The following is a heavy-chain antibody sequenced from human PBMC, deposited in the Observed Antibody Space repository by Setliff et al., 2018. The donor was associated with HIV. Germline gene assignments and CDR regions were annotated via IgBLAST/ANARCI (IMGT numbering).Heavy chain of an antibody. CDR3: TRHLPVYYGSGVSYYFDY. V-gene: IGHV4-59*01. CDR2: IFYSGST. J-gene: IGHJ4*02. Sequence: LSLTCTVSGGSISHNYWTWIRQPPGKGLEWIGYIFYSGSTDYNPSLKSRLTISVDTPNNQFSLSLNSVTAADTAVYYCTRHLPVYYGSGVSYYFDYWGQGTLVTVSS. D-gene: IGHD3-10*01. CDR1: GGSISHNY.